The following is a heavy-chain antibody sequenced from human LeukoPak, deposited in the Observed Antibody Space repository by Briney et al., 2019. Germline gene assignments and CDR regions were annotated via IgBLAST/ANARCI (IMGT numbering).Heavy chain of an antibody. D-gene: IGHD3-10*01. J-gene: IGHJ4*02. V-gene: IGHV4-39*02. Sequence: SETLSLTCTVSGGSISSSSYYWGWIRQPPGKGLEWIGSIYYSGSTYYNPSLKSRVTISVDTSKNQFSLKLSSVTAADTAVSYCAREDLRRGQKIDYWGQGTLVTVSS. CDR1: GGSISSSSYY. CDR3: AREDLRRGQKIDY. CDR2: IYYSGST.